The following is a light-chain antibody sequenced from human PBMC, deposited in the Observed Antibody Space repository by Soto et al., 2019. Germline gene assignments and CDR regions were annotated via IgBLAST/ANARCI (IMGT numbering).Light chain of an antibody. CDR1: VSDIGYFNY. CDR2: EVD. J-gene: IGLJ1*01. CDR3: KSYAVGSTYV. Sequence: LTQPSSVSGSPGQSITISCTLTVSDIGYFNYVSWYQQQPGKAPKLMIYEVDNRPSGVSIRFSGSKSGSTASLTISGLQAEDEADYYCKSYAVGSTYVFGTGTKVTVL. V-gene: IGLV2-14*01.